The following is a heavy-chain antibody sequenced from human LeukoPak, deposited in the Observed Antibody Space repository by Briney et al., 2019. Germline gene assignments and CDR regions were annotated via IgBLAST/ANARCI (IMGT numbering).Heavy chain of an antibody. CDR3: ATALAAAGPSYFDY. V-gene: IGHV1-24*01. Sequence: GASVKVSCKVSGYTLTELSMHWVRQAPGKGLEWMGGFDPEDGETIYAQKFQGRVTMTEDTSTDTAYMELSSLRSEDTAVYYCATALAAAGPSYFDYRGQGTLVTVSS. CDR1: GYTLTELS. D-gene: IGHD6-13*01. CDR2: FDPEDGET. J-gene: IGHJ4*02.